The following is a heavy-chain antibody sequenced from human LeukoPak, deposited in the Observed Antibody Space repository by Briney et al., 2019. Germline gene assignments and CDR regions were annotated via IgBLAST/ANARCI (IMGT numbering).Heavy chain of an antibody. J-gene: IGHJ5*02. V-gene: IGHV1-8*03. CDR1: GYTFTSYG. CDR3: YSDIAPGERP. CDR2: MNPNSGNT. D-gene: IGHD6-25*01. Sequence: GASVKVSCKASGYTFTSYGINWVRQATGHGLEWMGWMNPNSGNTGYAQKFQGRVTITRNTSISTAYMELSSLRSEDTAVYYCYSDIAPGERPWGQGTLVTVSS.